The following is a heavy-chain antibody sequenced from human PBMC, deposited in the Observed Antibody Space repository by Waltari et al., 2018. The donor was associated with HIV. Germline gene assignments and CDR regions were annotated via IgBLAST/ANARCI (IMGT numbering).Heavy chain of an antibody. J-gene: IGHJ6*02. CDR3: AREKNIPEKYHGMDV. V-gene: IGHV1-3*01. CDR1: GYTFTSYS. Sequence: QVQLVQSGAEVKKPGASVKVSCKASGYTFTSYSMHWVRQAPGRRFEWMGWINAGNGNTKYSPKMQGRVTITRDTSARTAYMELTSLRSEDTAVYYCAREKNIPEKYHGMDVWGQGTTVTVSS. CDR2: INAGNGNT.